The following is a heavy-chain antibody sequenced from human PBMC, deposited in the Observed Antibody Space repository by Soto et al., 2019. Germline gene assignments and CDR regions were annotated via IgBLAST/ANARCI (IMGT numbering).Heavy chain of an antibody. CDR2: IIPILGIA. J-gene: IGHJ4*02. V-gene: IGHV1-69*02. CDR3: ASEYGGNSA. Sequence: QVQLVQSGAEVKKPGSSVKVSCKASGGTFNIYTISWVRQAPGQGLEWMGRIIPILGIANYAQKFQGRVTITADKSQSTPYMELSSLRSEDTAVYYCASEYGGNSAWGQGTLVTVSS. D-gene: IGHD4-17*01. CDR1: GGTFNIYT.